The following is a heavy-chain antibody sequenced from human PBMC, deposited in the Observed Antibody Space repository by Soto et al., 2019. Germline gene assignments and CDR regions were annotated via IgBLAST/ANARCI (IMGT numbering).Heavy chain of an antibody. D-gene: IGHD6-6*01. J-gene: IGHJ6*03. CDR2: ISWNSGGI. V-gene: IGHV3-9*03. CDR1: GFTFDDYA. Sequence: GGSLRLSCAASGFTFDDYAMHWVRQAPGKGLEWVSGISWNSGGIGYADSVKGRFTISRDNAKNTLYLQMDSLRAEDMAVYYCAGRARPDFYYMDVWGKGTTVTVSS. CDR3: AGRARPDFYYMDV.